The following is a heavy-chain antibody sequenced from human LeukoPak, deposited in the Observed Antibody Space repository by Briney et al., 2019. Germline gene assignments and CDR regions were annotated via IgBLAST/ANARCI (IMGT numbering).Heavy chain of an antibody. CDR2: TYYRSKWSN. CDR1: GDSVSSNNAA. Sequence: SQTLSLTCAISGDSVSSNNAAWTWIRQSPSRGLEWLGRTYYRSKWSNDYAVSVQSRMTISPDTSKNQFFLHLSSVTPEDTAVYYCAREADYGGKSAEFDFWGQGTLVTVSS. J-gene: IGHJ4*02. CDR3: AREADYGGKSAEFDF. V-gene: IGHV6-1*01. D-gene: IGHD4-23*01.